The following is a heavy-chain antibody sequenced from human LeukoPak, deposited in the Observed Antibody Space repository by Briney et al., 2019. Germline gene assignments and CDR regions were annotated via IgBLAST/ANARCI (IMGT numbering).Heavy chain of an antibody. Sequence: GESLKISCKGSGYSFTSYWIGWVRPMPGKGLEWMGIIYPGGSDTRYSPSFQGQVTISADKSISTAYLQWSSLKASDTAMYYCARLGGHYGSGSYYNPGHEEHDYWGQGTLVTVSS. CDR1: GYSFTSYW. D-gene: IGHD3-10*01. J-gene: IGHJ4*02. CDR3: ARLGGHYGSGSYYNPGHEEHDY. CDR2: IYPGGSDT. V-gene: IGHV5-51*01.